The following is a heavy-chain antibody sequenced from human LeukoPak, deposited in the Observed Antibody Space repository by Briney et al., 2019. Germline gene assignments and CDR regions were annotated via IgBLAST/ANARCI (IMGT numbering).Heavy chain of an antibody. V-gene: IGHV3-23*01. CDR1: GFTFSSYA. Sequence: PGGSLRLSCAASGFTFSSYAMSWVRQAPGKGLEWVSAISGSGGSTYYADSVKGRFTISRDNAKNSLYLQMNSLRAEDTAVYYCAREAWIQLWPPRPHYYYGMDVWGQGTTVTVSS. CDR3: AREAWIQLWPPRPHYYYGMDV. J-gene: IGHJ6*02. D-gene: IGHD5-18*01. CDR2: ISGSGGST.